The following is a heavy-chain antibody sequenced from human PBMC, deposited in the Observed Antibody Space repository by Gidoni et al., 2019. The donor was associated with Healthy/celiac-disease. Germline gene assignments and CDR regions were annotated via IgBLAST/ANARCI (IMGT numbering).Heavy chain of an antibody. J-gene: IGHJ4*02. Sequence: QVQLQASGPGLVKPSATLSLTCAVSGASISSSNWWSWVRQPPGKGLEWIGEIYHSGSTNYNPSLKSRVTISVDKSKNQFSLKLSSVTAADTAVYYCARFSPSSGWYGRGFDYWGQGTLVTVSS. CDR3: ARFSPSSGWYGRGFDY. V-gene: IGHV4-4*02. D-gene: IGHD6-19*01. CDR1: GASISSSNW. CDR2: IYHSGST.